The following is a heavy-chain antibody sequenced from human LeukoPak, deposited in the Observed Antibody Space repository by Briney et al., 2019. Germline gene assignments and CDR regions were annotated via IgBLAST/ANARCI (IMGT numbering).Heavy chain of an antibody. D-gene: IGHD6-19*01. J-gene: IGHJ4*02. CDR2: MYHSGDT. CDR1: GYSISSGYY. V-gene: IGHV4-38-2*02. Sequence: SETLSLTCTVSGYSISSGYYWGWIRQPPGKGLEWIGSMYHSGDTYYNPSLKSRVTISVDTSKNQFSLKLSSVTAADTAVYYCAREVAVASFDYWGQGTLVTVSS. CDR3: AREVAVASFDY.